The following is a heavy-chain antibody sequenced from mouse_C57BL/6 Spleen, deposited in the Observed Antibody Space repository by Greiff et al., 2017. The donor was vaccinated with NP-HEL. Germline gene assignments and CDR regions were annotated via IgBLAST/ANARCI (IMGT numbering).Heavy chain of an antibody. CDR2: ISYSGST. CDR3: ARALYYYGSSYVWYFDV. V-gene: IGHV3-1*01. CDR1: GYSITSGYD. D-gene: IGHD1-1*01. Sequence: EVQLQQSGPGMVKPSQSLSLTCTVTGYSITSGYDWHWIRHFPGNKLEWMGYISYSGSTNYNPSLKSRISITHDTSKNHFFLKLNSVTTEDTATYYCARALYYYGSSYVWYFDVWGTGTTVTVSS. J-gene: IGHJ1*03.